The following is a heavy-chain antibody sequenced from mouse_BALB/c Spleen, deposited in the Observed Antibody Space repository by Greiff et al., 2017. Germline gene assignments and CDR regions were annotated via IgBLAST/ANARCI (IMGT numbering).Heavy chain of an antibody. CDR3: ARQGLRSLYYFDY. CDR1: GFTFSSYG. V-gene: IGHV5-6*01. J-gene: IGHJ2*01. Sequence: VQLQQSGGDLVKPGGSLKLSCAASGFTFSSYGMSWVRQTPDKRLEWVATISSGGSYTYYPDSVKGRFTISRDNAKNTLYLQMSSLKSEDTAMYYCARQGLRSLYYFDYWGQGTTLTVSS. CDR2: ISSGGSYT. D-gene: IGHD1-1*01.